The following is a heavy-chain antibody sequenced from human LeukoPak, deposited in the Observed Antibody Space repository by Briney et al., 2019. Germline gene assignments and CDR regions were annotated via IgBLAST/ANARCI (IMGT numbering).Heavy chain of an antibody. Sequence: GASVKVSCKASGYTFTGYYMHWVRQAPGQGLEWMGWINPNSGGTDYEQNFQGRVTMTRDTSISTAYMELSRLRSDDTAVYYCARDRSRGSFDYWGQGTLVTVSS. CDR3: ARDRSRGSFDY. V-gene: IGHV1-2*02. CDR1: GYTFTGYY. D-gene: IGHD3-10*01. J-gene: IGHJ4*02. CDR2: INPNSGGT.